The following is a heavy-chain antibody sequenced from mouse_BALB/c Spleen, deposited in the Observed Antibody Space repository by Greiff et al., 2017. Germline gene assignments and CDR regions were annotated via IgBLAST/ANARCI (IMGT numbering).Heavy chain of an antibody. D-gene: IGHD2-14*01. CDR1: GFTFSNYW. V-gene: IGHV6-6*02. J-gene: IGHJ4*01. Sequence: EVKLMESGGGLVQPGGSMKLSCVASGFTFSNYWMNWVRQSPEKGLEWVAEIRLKSNNYATHYAESVKGRFTISRDDSKSSVYLQMNNLRAEDTGIYYCTRDYRYGNYAMDYWGQGTSVTVSS. CDR3: TRDYRYGNYAMDY. CDR2: IRLKSNNYAT.